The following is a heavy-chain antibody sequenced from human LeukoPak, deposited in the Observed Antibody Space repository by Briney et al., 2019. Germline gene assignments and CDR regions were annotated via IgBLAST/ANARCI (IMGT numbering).Heavy chain of an antibody. CDR2: ISGSGGST. J-gene: IGHJ4*02. CDR1: ASTFRSYA. V-gene: IGHV3-23*01. CDR3: AGISYSGTWPVGY. D-gene: IGHD6-6*01. Sequence: GGSLRLSCAASASTFRSYAMSWVRQAGGKGLEWVSAISGSGGSTYYADSVKGRFTISRDNSKNTIYLQMNSLITEDTALYYCAGISYSGTWPVGYWGQGTLVTVTA.